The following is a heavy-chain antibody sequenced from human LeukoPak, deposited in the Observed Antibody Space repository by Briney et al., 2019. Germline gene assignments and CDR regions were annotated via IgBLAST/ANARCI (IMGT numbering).Heavy chain of an antibody. Sequence: GASVKVSCKASGYTFTGYYMHWVRQAPGQGLEWMGWINPNSGGTNYAQKFQGRVTMTRDTSISTAYMELSRLRSDDTAVYYCAVRDSGSFYWFDPWGQGTLVTVSS. J-gene: IGHJ5*02. CDR1: GYTFTGYY. CDR3: AVRDSGSFYWFDP. CDR2: INPNSGGT. V-gene: IGHV1-2*02. D-gene: IGHD1-26*01.